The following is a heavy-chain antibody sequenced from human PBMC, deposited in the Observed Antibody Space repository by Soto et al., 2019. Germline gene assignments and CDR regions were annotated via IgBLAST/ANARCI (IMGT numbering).Heavy chain of an antibody. Sequence: SVKVSCAACGGRFSSYAISWVRQAPGQGLEWMGGIIPIFGTANYAQKFQGRVTITADESTSTAYMELSSLRSEDTAVYYCAGPGSGSYYTKFGYYYGMDVWGQGTTVTVSS. V-gene: IGHV1-69*13. J-gene: IGHJ6*02. CDR2: IIPIFGTA. CDR1: GGRFSSYA. CDR3: AGPGSGSYYTKFGYYYGMDV. D-gene: IGHD3-10*01.